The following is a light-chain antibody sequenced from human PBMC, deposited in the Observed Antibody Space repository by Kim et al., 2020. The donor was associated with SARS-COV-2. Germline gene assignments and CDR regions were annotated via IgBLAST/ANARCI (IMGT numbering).Light chain of an antibody. V-gene: IGLV2-8*01. CDR2: EVS. J-gene: IGLJ2*01. CDR3: SSYAGSNIVV. Sequence: QSALTQPPSASGSPGQSVTISCTGTSSDVDGHNYVSWYQQHPGKAPKLLIYEVSERPSGVPDRFSGSKSGNTASLTVSGLQSEDEADYYCSSYAGSNIVVFGGGTQLTVL. CDR1: SSDVDGHNY.